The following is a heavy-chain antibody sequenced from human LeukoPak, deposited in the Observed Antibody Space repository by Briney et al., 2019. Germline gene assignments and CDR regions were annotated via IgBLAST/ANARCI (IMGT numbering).Heavy chain of an antibody. CDR1: GYRFTNYW. CDR3: ARTRYYGSSYNYMDV. J-gene: IGHJ6*03. D-gene: IGHD3-10*01. Sequence: GESLKISCKGSGYRFTNYWIGWVRQMPGKGVEWMGIIYPGDSETRYSPSFQGQVTISADKSISTAYLQWSSLKASDTAMYYCARTRYYGSSYNYMDVWGKGTTVTVSS. CDR2: IYPGDSET. V-gene: IGHV5-51*01.